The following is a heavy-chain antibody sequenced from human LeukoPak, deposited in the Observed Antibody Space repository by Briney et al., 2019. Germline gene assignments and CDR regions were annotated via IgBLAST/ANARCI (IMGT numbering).Heavy chain of an antibody. CDR3: ATGTNGAFDI. V-gene: IGHV4-30-2*01. CDR1: GGSISSGGYS. Sequence: SQTLSLTCAVSGGSISSGGYSWSWIRQPPGKGLEWIGYIYHSGSTYYNPSLKSRVTISVDRSKNQFSLKLNSVTAADTAVYYCATGTNGAFDIWGQGTMVTVSS. CDR2: IYHSGST. D-gene: IGHD1/OR15-1a*01. J-gene: IGHJ3*02.